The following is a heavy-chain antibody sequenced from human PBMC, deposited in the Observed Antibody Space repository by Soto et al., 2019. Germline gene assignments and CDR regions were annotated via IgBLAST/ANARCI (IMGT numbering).Heavy chain of an antibody. CDR3: TIGSWSGEVFDI. J-gene: IGHJ3*02. CDR2: IIPMLGVR. Sequence: QVQLVQSGAEVKKPGSSVKVSCKDSGGTFSTYSMFWVRQAPGQGLEWMGRIIPMLGVRNYAQRFQDRVTIIADKSTATVHMELSRLRSEDTALYYCTIGSWSGEVFDIWGQGTMVTVSS. V-gene: IGHV1-69*02. CDR1: GGTFSTYS. D-gene: IGHD2-21*01.